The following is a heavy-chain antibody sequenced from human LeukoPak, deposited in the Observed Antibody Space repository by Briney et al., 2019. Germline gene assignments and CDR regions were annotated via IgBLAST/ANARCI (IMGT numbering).Heavy chain of an antibody. V-gene: IGHV2-5*02. CDR3: AHGESLDY. CDR1: GFSLSTRGVA. D-gene: IGHD3-10*01. CDR2: IYWDDDK. J-gene: IGHJ4*02. Sequence: SGPTLVNPTQTLTLTCTFSGFSLSTRGVAVGWIRQPPGKALEWLALIYWDDDKRYSPSLRGRLTITKDTSKNQVVLTVTNMDPEDTATYYCAHGESLDYWGQGTLVTVSS.